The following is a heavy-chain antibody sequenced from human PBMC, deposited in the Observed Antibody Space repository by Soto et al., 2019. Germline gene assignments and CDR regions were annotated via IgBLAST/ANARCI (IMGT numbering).Heavy chain of an antibody. CDR1: GFTFSNYA. CDR2: ISSSGEST. J-gene: IGHJ5*02. D-gene: IGHD2-2*01. CDR3: AKEYCSSSDCRIYNWFDP. Sequence: EVQILESGGGLVQPAGSLTLSCAASGFTFSNYAMSWVREAPGNGLEWVSDISSSGESTYYADSVRGRFTISRDNSKNTLYLQMNSLRAEDTAVYYCAKEYCSSSDCRIYNWFDPWGQGTLVTVSS. V-gene: IGHV3-23*01.